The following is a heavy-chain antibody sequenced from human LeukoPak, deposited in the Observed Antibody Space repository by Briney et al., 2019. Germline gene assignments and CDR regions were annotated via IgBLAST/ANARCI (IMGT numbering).Heavy chain of an antibody. J-gene: IGHJ5*02. CDR2: IYYSGTT. CDR1: GGSISSYY. CDR3: ARDGTYP. Sequence: SETLSLTCTGSGGSISSYYWNWIRQPPGKGLEWIGYIYYSGTTNYNPSLKSRVSMSVDTSKNQFSLKLSSVTAADTAVYYCARDGTYPWGQGTLVTVSS. D-gene: IGHD1-26*01. V-gene: IGHV4-59*12.